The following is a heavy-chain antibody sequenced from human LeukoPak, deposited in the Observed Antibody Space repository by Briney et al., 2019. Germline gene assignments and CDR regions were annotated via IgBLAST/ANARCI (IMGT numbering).Heavy chain of an antibody. D-gene: IGHD4-17*01. CDR3: ARHYGDYVNWFDP. J-gene: IGHJ5*02. Sequence: PGGSLRLSCAASGFTFSNYAMNGVRQAPGKGLEGVSSISGSGVTTSYADSVKGRFTISRDNSKNTLYLQMNSLRAEDTAVYFCARHYGDYVNWFDPWGQGTLVTVSS. V-gene: IGHV3-23*01. CDR2: ISGSGVTT. CDR1: GFTFSNYA.